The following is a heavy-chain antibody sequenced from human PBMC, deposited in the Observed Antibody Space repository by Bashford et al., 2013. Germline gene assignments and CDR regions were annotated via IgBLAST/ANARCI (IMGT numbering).Heavy chain of an antibody. Sequence: VRQAPGKGLEWVANINRDGSEQYFVNSVKGRFTVSRDNAKNSLYLQMNSLGXEDSASIVTCARDDIVVVPAARFDYWGQGTLVTVSS. J-gene: IGHJ4*02. CDR2: INRDGSEQ. V-gene: IGHV3-7*01. D-gene: IGHD2-2*01. CDR3: ARDDIVVVPAARFDY.